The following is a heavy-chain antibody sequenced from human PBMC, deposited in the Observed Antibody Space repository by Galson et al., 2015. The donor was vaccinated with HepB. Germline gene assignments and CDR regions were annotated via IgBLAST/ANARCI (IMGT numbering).Heavy chain of an antibody. J-gene: IGHJ4*02. CDR2: IIPILGVV. CDR1: GGIYSSYI. CDR3: ARGEWELDLDY. Sequence: SVKVSCKASGGIYSSYIISWVRQAPGQGLEWMGRIIPILGVVDYAQKFQGRVTITADKSTSTAYMELSSLRSEDTAVYYCARGEWELDLDYWGQGTRVTVSS. D-gene: IGHD1-26*01. V-gene: IGHV1-69*02.